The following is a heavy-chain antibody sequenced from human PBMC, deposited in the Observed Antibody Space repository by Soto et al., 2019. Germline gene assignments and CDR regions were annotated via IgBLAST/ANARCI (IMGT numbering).Heavy chain of an antibody. V-gene: IGHV1-2*04. D-gene: IGHD5-18*01. CDR1: GYTFTGYY. Sequence: ASVKVSCKASGYTFTGYYMHWVRQAPGQGLEWMGWINPNSGGTNYAQKFQGWVTMTRDTSISTAYMELSRLRSGDTAVYYCARAGYSYGYDYYGMDVWGQGTTVPVSS. CDR2: INPNSGGT. J-gene: IGHJ6*02. CDR3: ARAGYSYGYDYYGMDV.